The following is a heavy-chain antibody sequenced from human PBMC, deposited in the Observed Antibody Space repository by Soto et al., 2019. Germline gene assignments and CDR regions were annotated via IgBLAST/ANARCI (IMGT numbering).Heavy chain of an antibody. V-gene: IGHV4-59*08. J-gene: IGHJ4*02. Sequence: QVQLQESGSGLVKPSETLSLTCTVSGGSISSYYWSWIRQPPGKGLEWIGYIYYSGSTNYNPSLKSRVTISVDTSKNQFSLKLSSVTAADTAVYYCARRSMILGGYYFDYWGQGTLVTVSS. CDR2: IYYSGST. D-gene: IGHD3-16*01. CDR1: GGSISSYY. CDR3: ARRSMILGGYYFDY.